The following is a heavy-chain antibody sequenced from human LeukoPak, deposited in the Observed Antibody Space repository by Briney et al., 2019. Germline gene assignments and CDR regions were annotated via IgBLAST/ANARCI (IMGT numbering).Heavy chain of an antibody. CDR1: GFTFSDYY. J-gene: IGHJ6*03. D-gene: IGHD3-3*01. CDR2: ISSSGSTI. V-gene: IGHV3-11*01. CDR3: ARDQRGYDFWRNYYYYMDV. Sequence: GGSLRLSCAASGFTFSDYYMSWIRQAPGKGLEWVSYISSSGSTIYYADSVKGRLTISRDNAKNSLYLQMNSLRAEDTAVYYCARDQRGYDFWRNYYYYMDVWGKGTTVTVSS.